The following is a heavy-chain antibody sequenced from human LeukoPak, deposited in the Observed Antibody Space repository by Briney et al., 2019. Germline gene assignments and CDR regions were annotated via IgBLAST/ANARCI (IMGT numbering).Heavy chain of an antibody. Sequence: PSETLSLTCTVSGGSISSSYYYWGWIRQPPGKGLEWIGSIYYSGSTYYTPSLKSRVTISVDTSKNQFSLRLSSVTAADTAVYYCASPAIIAAAADDAEYFQHWGQGTLVTVSS. CDR3: ASPAIIAAAADDAEYFQH. D-gene: IGHD6-13*01. J-gene: IGHJ1*01. V-gene: IGHV4-39*07. CDR1: GGSISSSYYY. CDR2: IYYSGST.